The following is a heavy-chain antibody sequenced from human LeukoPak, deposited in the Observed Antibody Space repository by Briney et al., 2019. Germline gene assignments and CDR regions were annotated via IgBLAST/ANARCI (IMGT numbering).Heavy chain of an antibody. CDR2: IISRSSYI. Sequence: PGGALSLSCSASGFPLSSYRMNWVRQAPRKGLEWVSSIISRSSYIYYADSVKGRFTISRDNAKNSLYLQMNSLRAEDTAVYYCARASYCSSTSCYRAPFDYWGQGTLVTVSS. CDR1: GFPLSSYR. J-gene: IGHJ4*02. V-gene: IGHV3-21*01. D-gene: IGHD2-2*01. CDR3: ARASYCSSTSCYRAPFDY.